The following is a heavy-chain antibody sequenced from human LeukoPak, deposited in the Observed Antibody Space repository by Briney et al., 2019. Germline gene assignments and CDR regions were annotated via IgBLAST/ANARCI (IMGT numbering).Heavy chain of an antibody. CDR1: GFTFSSYW. Sequence: GGSLRLSCAASGFTFSSYWMSWVRQAPGKGLEWVAVISYDGSNKYYADSVKGRFTISRDNSKNTLYLQMNSLRAEDTAVYYCAKDFLTGDYWGQGTLVTVSS. CDR3: AKDFLTGDY. V-gene: IGHV3-30*18. D-gene: IGHD1-14*01. J-gene: IGHJ4*02. CDR2: ISYDGSNK.